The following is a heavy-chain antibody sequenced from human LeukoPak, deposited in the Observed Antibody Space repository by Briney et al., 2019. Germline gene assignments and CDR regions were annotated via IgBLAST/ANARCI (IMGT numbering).Heavy chain of an antibody. CDR1: EFTFSSYA. CDR2: VSGSGGST. Sequence: GGSLRLSCAASEFTFSSYAMSWVRQAPGKGLEWVSAVSGSGGSTYYADSVKGRFTIPRDNSKNTLYLQMNSLGAEDTAVYYCAKGDIVVVPAAITFTYWGQGTLVTVSS. V-gene: IGHV3-23*01. J-gene: IGHJ4*02. D-gene: IGHD2-2*01. CDR3: AKGDIVVVPAAITFTY.